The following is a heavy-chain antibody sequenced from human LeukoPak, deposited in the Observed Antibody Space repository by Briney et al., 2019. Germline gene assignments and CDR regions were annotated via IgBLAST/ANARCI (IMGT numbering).Heavy chain of an antibody. J-gene: IGHJ5*01. CDR2: ISGSGGST. CDR1: GFTFSSYA. CDR3: AKEHSFLRAVGS. D-gene: IGHD2/OR15-2a*01. Sequence: GGSLRLSCAASGFTFSSYAVGLVRQAPGKGLEWVSGISGSGGSTSYADSVKGRFTISRDNSKNTLYLQMNSLRAEDTAIYYCAKEHSFLRAVGSWRQGNLVTVSS. V-gene: IGHV3-23*01.